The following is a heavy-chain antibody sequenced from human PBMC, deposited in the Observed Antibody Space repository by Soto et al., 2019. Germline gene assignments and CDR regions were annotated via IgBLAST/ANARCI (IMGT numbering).Heavy chain of an antibody. V-gene: IGHV1-3*01. CDR3: ARESRDFFLWFDP. J-gene: IGHJ5*02. Sequence: QVQLVQSGGEVKKPGASVKVSCKASGYIFSTYAIHWVRQVPGHKLEWMGWLNVGTGNTKYSQKFQGIVTITRDTSATTAYMELHSLTSEDTAVYYCARESRDFFLWFDPWGQGTLVTVSS. CDR2: LNVGTGNT. CDR1: GYIFSTYA.